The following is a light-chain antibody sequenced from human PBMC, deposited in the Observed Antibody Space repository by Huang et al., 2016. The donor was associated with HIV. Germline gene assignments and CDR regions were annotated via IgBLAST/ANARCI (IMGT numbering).Light chain of an antibody. CDR2: AAS. J-gene: IGKJ4*01. V-gene: IGKV1-39*01. Sequence: DIQLTQSPSSLSASVGDAITITCRASQNIVYSLSWFQQRPGQAPKALVYAASRLHAGVPSKFSATGHQKNFTLSITGLGPEDFATYYCQQSKTLPRTYGGGTKVDI. CDR1: QNIVYS. CDR3: QQSKTLPRT.